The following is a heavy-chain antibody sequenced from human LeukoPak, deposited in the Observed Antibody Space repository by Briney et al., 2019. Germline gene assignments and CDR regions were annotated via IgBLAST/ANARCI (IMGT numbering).Heavy chain of an antibody. J-gene: IGHJ3*02. CDR1: GFTFSNSW. Sequence: GGSLRLSCAASGFTFSNSWMSWVRQAPGKGLEWVGHIKSKTDGGTTDYAAPVKGRFTISRDDSKNTLYLQMNSLKTEDTAVYYCTTYGRVPYCSGGSCYQDVFDIWGQGTMVTVSS. D-gene: IGHD2-15*01. CDR2: IKSKTDGGTT. V-gene: IGHV3-15*01. CDR3: TTYGRVPYCSGGSCYQDVFDI.